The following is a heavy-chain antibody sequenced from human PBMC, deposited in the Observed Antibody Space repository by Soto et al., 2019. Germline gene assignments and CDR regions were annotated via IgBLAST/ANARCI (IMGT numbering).Heavy chain of an antibody. CDR3: ARRNGSCFED. J-gene: IGHJ4*02. V-gene: IGHV4-59*08. Sequence: PSETLSLTCTVSGGSFSPNYWSWIRQPPGKGLEWVGYIYYAGSTSYNPSLKSRVTISLDTSKSQFSLSLSSVTASDTAVYYFARRNGSCFEDWCEGTLVTVAS. CDR2: IYYAGST. D-gene: IGHD2-8*01. CDR1: GGSFSPNY.